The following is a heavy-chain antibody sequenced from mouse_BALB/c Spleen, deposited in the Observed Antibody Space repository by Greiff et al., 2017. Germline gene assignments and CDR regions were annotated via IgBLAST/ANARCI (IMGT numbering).Heavy chain of an antibody. CDR1: GFTFSSFG. CDR3: AREGVQLYFDY. V-gene: IGHV5-17*02. CDR2: ISSGSSTI. J-gene: IGHJ2*01. Sequence: DVQLVESGGGLVQPGGSRKLSCAASGFTFSSFGMHWVRQAPEKGLEWVAYISSGSSTIYYADTVKGRFTISRDNPKNTLFLQMTSLRSEDTAMYYYAREGVQLYFDYWGQGTTLTVSS. D-gene: IGHD3-1*01.